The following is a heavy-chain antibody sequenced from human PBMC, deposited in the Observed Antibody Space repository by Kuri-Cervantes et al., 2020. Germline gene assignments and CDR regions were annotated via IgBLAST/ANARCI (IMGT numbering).Heavy chain of an antibody. Sequence: GSLRLSCTVSGGSISSSSYYWGWIRQPPGKGLEWIGSIYYSGSTYYNPSLKSRVTISVDTSKNQFSLKLSSVTAADTAVYYCARDYYYDSSGYYYGSPFDYWGQGTLVTVSS. D-gene: IGHD3-22*01. CDR3: ARDYYYDSSGYYYGSPFDY. J-gene: IGHJ4*02. V-gene: IGHV4-39*07. CDR1: GGSISSSSYY. CDR2: IYYSGST.